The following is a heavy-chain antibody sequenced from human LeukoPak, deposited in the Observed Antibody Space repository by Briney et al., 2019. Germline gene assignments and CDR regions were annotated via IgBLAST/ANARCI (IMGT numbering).Heavy chain of an antibody. V-gene: IGHV4-38-2*02. CDR3: ARGPYGRSYYYPRNKFDY. CDR2: INHSGST. CDR1: GYSISSGYY. D-gene: IGHD1-26*01. Sequence: SETLSLTCTVSGYSISSGYYWSWIRQPPGKGLEWIGEINHSGSTNYNPSLKSRVAISVDTSKNQFSLKLSSVTAADTAVYYCARGPYGRSYYYPRNKFDYWGQGTLVTVSS. J-gene: IGHJ4*02.